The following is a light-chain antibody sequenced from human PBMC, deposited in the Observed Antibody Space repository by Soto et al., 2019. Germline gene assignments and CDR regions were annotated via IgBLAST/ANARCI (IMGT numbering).Light chain of an antibody. V-gene: IGKV1-39*01. CDR1: QGISHY. CDR3: QQSYSTPTT. J-gene: IGKJ1*01. CDR2: VAS. Sequence: DIQMTQSPSSLSGSVGDRVTITCQAGQGISHYLNWYQQKPGKAPKILIYVASSLQSGVPSRFSGSGSGTDFTLTISSLQPEDFATYYCQQSYSTPTTFGQGTKVDIK.